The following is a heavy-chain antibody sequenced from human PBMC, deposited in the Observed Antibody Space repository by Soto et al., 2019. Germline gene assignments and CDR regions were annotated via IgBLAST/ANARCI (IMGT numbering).Heavy chain of an antibody. V-gene: IGHV4-30-4*01. Sequence: PSETLFLTCTVSGGSISSGDYYWSWIRQPPGKGLEWIGYIYYSGSTYYNPSLKSRVTISVDTSKNQFSLKLSSVTAADTAVYYCARDRVATIGVYYYYGLDVWGQGTTVTVSS. CDR3: ARDRVATIGVYYYYGLDV. CDR1: GGSISSGDYY. CDR2: IYYSGST. D-gene: IGHD5-12*01. J-gene: IGHJ6*02.